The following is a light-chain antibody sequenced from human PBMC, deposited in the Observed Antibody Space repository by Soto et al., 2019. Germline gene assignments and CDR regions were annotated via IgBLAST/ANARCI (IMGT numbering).Light chain of an antibody. CDR3: KQYYRNPYT. Sequence: DIVMTQSPDSLAVSLGERATINCKSSQSVLYSSNNKNYLTWYQQKPGQPPKLLIYWASTRESGLPDRFSGSGSGPDFTLTISSLQAEDVAVYYCKQYYRNPYTFGQGSKLEIK. CDR2: WAS. CDR1: QSVLYSSNNKNY. V-gene: IGKV4-1*01. J-gene: IGKJ2*01.